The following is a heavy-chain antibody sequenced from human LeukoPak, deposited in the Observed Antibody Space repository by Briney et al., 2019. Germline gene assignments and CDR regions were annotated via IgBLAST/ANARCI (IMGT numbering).Heavy chain of an antibody. Sequence: GGSLRLSCAASGFTFDDYGMSWVRHAPGKGLEWVSGINWNGGSTGYADSVKGRFTISRDNAKNSLYLQMNSLRAEDTALYYCASLREAVAGSGGNYYYYYMDVWGKGTTVTVSS. J-gene: IGHJ6*03. V-gene: IGHV3-20*04. CDR3: ASLREAVAGSGGNYYYYYMDV. CDR1: GFTFDDYG. D-gene: IGHD6-19*01. CDR2: INWNGGST.